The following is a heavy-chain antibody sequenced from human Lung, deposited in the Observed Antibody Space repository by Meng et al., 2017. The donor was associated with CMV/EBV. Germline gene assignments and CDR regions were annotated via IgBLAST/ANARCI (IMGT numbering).Heavy chain of an antibody. V-gene: IGHV4-4*02. CDR3: ATQESRDGHNPY. D-gene: IGHD5-24*01. J-gene: IGHJ4*02. Sequence: RQGSAPGLVKLSGTLSRTCVVSGGSISSSYWWTWVRQSPGKGLEWIGEMYHSGTTNYNPSLKSRVTISMGKSNNQLSLKLNSVTAADTAVYYCATQESRDGHNPYWGQGTLVTVSS. CDR1: GGSISSSYW. CDR2: MYHSGTT.